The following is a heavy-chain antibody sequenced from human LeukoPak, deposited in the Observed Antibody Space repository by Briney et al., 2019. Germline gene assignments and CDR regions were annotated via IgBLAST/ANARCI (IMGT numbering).Heavy chain of an antibody. D-gene: IGHD6-13*01. J-gene: IGHJ4*02. Sequence: ASVKVPCKASGGTFSSYAINWVRQAPGQGLEWMGGIIPIFGTANYAQKFQGRVTITADESTSTAYMELSSLRSEDTAVYYCARGGIAAAGSFDYWGQGTLVTVSS. V-gene: IGHV1-69*13. CDR1: GGTFSSYA. CDR3: ARGGIAAAGSFDY. CDR2: IIPIFGTA.